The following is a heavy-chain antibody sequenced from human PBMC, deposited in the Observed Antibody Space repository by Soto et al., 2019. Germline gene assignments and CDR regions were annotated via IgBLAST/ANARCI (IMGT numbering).Heavy chain of an antibody. CDR2: ISYDGSNK. D-gene: IGHD4-17*01. CDR1: GFTFSSYG. CDR3: ATYGGNSGGSDY. J-gene: IGHJ4*02. Sequence: QVQLVESGGGVVQPGRSLRLSCAASGFTFSSYGMHWVRQAPGKGLEWVAVISYDGSNKYYADSVKGRFTISRDNSKNTLYLQMNSLRAEDTAVYYCATYGGNSGGSDYWGQGTLVTVSS. V-gene: IGHV3-30*03.